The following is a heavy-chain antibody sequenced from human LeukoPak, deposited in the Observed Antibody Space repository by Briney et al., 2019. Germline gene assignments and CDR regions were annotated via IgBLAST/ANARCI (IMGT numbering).Heavy chain of an antibody. CDR1: GYTFTTYG. V-gene: IGHV1-18*01. Sequence: GASVKVSCKASGYTFTTYGISWVRQAPGQGLEWMVWINAYSDNMNYAPKLQDRVTLTTDTSTSTVYMELRSLRSDDTAVYYCARDSRSAWYGHLDHWGQGTLVTVSS. D-gene: IGHD6-13*01. CDR2: INAYSDNM. J-gene: IGHJ4*02. CDR3: ARDSRSAWYGHLDH.